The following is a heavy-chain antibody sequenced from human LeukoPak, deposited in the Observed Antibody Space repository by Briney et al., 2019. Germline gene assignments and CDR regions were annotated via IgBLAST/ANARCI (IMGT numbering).Heavy chain of an antibody. J-gene: IGHJ5*02. D-gene: IGHD6-19*01. CDR2: INHSGST. CDR1: GGSFSGYY. V-gene: IGHV4-34*01. CDR3: ASSSGGWYDGWFDP. Sequence: SETLSLTCAVYGGSFSGYYWSWIRQPPGKGLEWIGEINHSGSTNYNPSLKSRVTISVDTSKDQFSLKLSSVTAADTAVYYCASSSGGWYDGWFDPWGQGTLVTVSS.